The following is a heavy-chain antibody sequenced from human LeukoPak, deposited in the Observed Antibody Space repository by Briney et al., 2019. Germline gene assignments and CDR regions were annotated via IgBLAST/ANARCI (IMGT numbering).Heavy chain of an antibody. V-gene: IGHV3-21*01. D-gene: IGHD6-19*01. J-gene: IGHJ4*02. Sequence: GGSLRLSCAASGFTFTSYSMNWVRQTPGKGLEWVSSISSSSSYIYYADSVKGRFTISRDNAKNSLYLQMNSLRAEDTAVYYCARQIHSSGRSLDYWGQGTLVTVSS. CDR2: ISSSSSYI. CDR3: ARQIHSSGRSLDY. CDR1: GFTFTSYS.